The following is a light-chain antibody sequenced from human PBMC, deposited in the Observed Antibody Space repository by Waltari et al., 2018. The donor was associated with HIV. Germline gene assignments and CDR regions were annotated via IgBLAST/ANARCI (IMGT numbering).Light chain of an antibody. CDR1: STDVGAYNP. CDR3: CSDSGTGVI. V-gene: IGLV2-23*02. Sequence: QSALTQPASVSGSLGQSITISCSGTSTDVGAYNPVSGYQKYPGKAPTLKIFEVIKRPSGGSDRVSGSRSGNTASLTISGLQTEDEGDYYCCSDSGTGVIFGGWTKVTVL. J-gene: IGLJ2*01. CDR2: EVI.